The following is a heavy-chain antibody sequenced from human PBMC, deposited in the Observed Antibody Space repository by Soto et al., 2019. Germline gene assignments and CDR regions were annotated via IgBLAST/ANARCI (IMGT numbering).Heavy chain of an antibody. Sequence: QVQLQQWGAGLLKPSETLSLTCAVYGGSFSGYYWSWIRQPPGKGLELIGELNHSGSNNYNPSLKSRVTISLDTSKNQFFLKLTSVTAADTALYYCARVEPPPNRNWGLWSGAFDIWGQGTMVTVSS. CDR2: LNHSGSN. CDR3: ARVEPPPNRNWGLWSGAFDI. CDR1: GGSFSGYY. D-gene: IGHD7-27*01. J-gene: IGHJ3*02. V-gene: IGHV4-34*01.